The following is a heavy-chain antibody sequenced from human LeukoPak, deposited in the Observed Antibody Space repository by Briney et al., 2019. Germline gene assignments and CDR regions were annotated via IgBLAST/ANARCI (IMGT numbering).Heavy chain of an antibody. Sequence: SETLSLTCTVSGGSISSYYWSWIRQPPGKGLEWIGYIYYSGSTNYNPSLKSRVTISVDTSKNQFSLKLSSVTAADTAVYYCARRTYYYDSSGSFRRDAFDIWGQGTMVTVSS. D-gene: IGHD3-22*01. J-gene: IGHJ3*02. V-gene: IGHV4-59*01. CDR3: ARRTYYYDSSGSFRRDAFDI. CDR2: IYYSGST. CDR1: GGSISSYY.